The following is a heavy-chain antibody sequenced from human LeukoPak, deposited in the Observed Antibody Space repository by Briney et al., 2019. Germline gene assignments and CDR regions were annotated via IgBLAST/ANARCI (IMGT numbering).Heavy chain of an antibody. CDR1: GYTFTGYY. V-gene: IGHV1-2*03. J-gene: IGHJ4*02. CDR2: INPSSGGT. Sequence: LGASVKVSCKASGYTFTGYYMHWVRQAPGQGPEWMGWINPSSGGTNPAQKFQGRVAMTRDTSISTVYIQLKRLTSDDTAVYYCAGGSSYYFFDYWGQGVLVTVSS. CDR3: AGGSSYYFFDY. D-gene: IGHD6-13*01.